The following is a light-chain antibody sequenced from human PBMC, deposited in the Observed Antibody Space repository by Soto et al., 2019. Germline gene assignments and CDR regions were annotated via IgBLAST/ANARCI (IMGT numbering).Light chain of an antibody. CDR3: SSYTGTSTYV. CDR1: SSDVGSYNY. V-gene: IGLV2-14*01. CDR2: DVS. Sequence: QSVLTQPASVSGSPGQSITISCTGTSSDVGSYNYVSWYQQHPGKAPKLMIFDVSNRPSGVSNRFSGSKSGYTASLTISGLQAEDEADYYCSSYTGTSTYVFGTGTKVTVL. J-gene: IGLJ1*01.